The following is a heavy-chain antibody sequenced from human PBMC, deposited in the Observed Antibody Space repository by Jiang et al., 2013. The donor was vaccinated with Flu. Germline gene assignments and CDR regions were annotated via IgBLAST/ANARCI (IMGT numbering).Heavy chain of an antibody. CDR2: VPSDGRNK. CDR3: VRDQSPVVVPAAIDWFDP. Sequence: VQLLESGGGVVQPGKSLRLSCAASGFDFSSYAMHWVRQAPGKGLEWVAVVPSDGRNKNYVDSVKGRFTISRDNSNNTLYLRMYSLRPEDTGIYYCVRDQSPVVVPAAIDWFDPWGQGTLVTVSS. CDR1: GFDFSSYA. J-gene: IGHJ5*02. V-gene: IGHV3-30*03. D-gene: IGHD2-2*01.